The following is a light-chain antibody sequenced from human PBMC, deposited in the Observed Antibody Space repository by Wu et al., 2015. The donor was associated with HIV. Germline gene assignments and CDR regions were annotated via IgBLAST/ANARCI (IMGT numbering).Light chain of an antibody. CDR1: QSVSST. Sequence: IVLTQSPGTLSLSPGERATLSCRASQSVSSTLAWYQQKPGQAPRLLIFGATNRATGIPDRFSGSGSGTDFTLTITRLEPEDFALYYCQQYGTSYPLTFGGGTKVELK. V-gene: IGKV3-20*01. CDR2: GAT. J-gene: IGKJ4*01. CDR3: QQYGTSYPLT.